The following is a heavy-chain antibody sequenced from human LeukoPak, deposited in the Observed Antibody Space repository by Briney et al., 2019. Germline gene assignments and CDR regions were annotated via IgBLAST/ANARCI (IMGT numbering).Heavy chain of an antibody. J-gene: IGHJ4*02. Sequence: GGSLRLSCVASGFPFSSYWMTWVRQAPGKGLEWVANIKQDGSKKSYVDSVKGRFTISRDNAKNSLYLQMNSLRAEDTAIYYCTRVGYIDEGNDYWGQGTLVTVSS. D-gene: IGHD5-24*01. V-gene: IGHV3-7*04. CDR1: GFPFSSYW. CDR3: TRVGYIDEGNDY. CDR2: IKQDGSKK.